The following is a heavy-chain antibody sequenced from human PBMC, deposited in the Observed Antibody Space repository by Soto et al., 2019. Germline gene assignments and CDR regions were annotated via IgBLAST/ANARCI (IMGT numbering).Heavy chain of an antibody. CDR1: GGTFSSYA. CDR3: ARAPVLVGETTYEDYFDY. CDR2: SIPIFGTA. V-gene: IGHV1-69*13. D-gene: IGHD3-3*02. J-gene: IGHJ4*02. Sequence: ASVKVSCKASGGTFSSYAISWVRQAPGQGLEWMGGSIPIFGTANYAQKFQGRVTIIADESTGTTYMELTSLRSEDTAVYYCARAPVLVGETTYEDYFDYWGQGTLVTVSS.